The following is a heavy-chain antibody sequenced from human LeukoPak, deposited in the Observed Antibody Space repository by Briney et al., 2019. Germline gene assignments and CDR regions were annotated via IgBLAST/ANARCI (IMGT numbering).Heavy chain of an antibody. Sequence: PGGSLRLSCAASGFTFSSYGMHWVRQAPGKGLEWVAVISYDGSNKYYADSVKGRFTISRDNSKNTLYLQMNSLRAEDTAVYYCARESGGGWYYYYYYGMDVWGQGTTVTVSS. D-gene: IGHD6-19*01. V-gene: IGHV3-30*03. CDR1: GFTFSSYG. CDR3: ARESGGGWYYYYYYGMDV. CDR2: ISYDGSNK. J-gene: IGHJ6*02.